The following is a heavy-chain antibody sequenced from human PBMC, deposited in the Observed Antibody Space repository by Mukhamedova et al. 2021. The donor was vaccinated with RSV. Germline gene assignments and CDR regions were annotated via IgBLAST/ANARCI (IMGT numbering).Heavy chain of an antibody. V-gene: IGHV3-7*04. D-gene: IGHD6-19*01. CDR3: ARGERSGWYGGFDY. CDR2: IKQDGSEK. J-gene: IGHJ4*02. Sequence: GLEWVANIKQDGSEKYYVDSVKGRFTISRDNAKNSLYLQMNSLRAEDTAVYYCARGERSGWYGGFDYWGQGTLVTVSS.